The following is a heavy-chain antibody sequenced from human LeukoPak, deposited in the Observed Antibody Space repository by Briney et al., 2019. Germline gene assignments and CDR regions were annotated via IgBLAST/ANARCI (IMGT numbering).Heavy chain of an antibody. CDR1: GFTFSSYG. V-gene: IGHV3-30*03. Sequence: GGSLRLSCAASGFTFSSYGMHWVRQAPGKGLEWVAVISYDGSNKYYADSVKGRFTISRDNSKNTLYLQMNSLRAGDTAVYYCAGWRGYCSGGSCYSAYWGQGTLVTVSS. D-gene: IGHD2-15*01. CDR2: ISYDGSNK. J-gene: IGHJ4*02. CDR3: AGWRGYCSGGSCYSAY.